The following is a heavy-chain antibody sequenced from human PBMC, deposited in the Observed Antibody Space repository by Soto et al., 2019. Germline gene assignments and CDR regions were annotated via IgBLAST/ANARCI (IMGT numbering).Heavy chain of an antibody. CDR2: ISWNSGSI. CDR3: AKDIKSISYYDFWSGPLGYYGMDV. CDR1: GFTFDDYA. V-gene: IGHV3-9*01. J-gene: IGHJ6*02. Sequence: GGSLRLSCAASGFTFDDYAMHWVRQAPGKGLEWVSGISWNSGSIGYADSVKGRFTISRDNAKNSLYLQMNSLRAEDTALYYCAKDIKSISYYDFWSGPLGYYGMDVWGQGTTVTVSS. D-gene: IGHD3-3*01.